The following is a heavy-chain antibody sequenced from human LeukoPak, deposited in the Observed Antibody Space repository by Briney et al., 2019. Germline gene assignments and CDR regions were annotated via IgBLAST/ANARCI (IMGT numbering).Heavy chain of an antibody. D-gene: IGHD5-12*01. CDR1: GFTFSSYG. CDR3: AKAETGYSGYV. J-gene: IGHJ4*02. V-gene: IGHV3-23*01. CDR2: ISGSGGST. Sequence: GGTLRLSCAASGFTFSSYGMSWVRQAPGKGLEWVSAISGSGGSTYYADSVKGRFTISRDNSKNTLYLQMNSLRAEDTAVYYCAKAETGYSGYVWGQGTLVTVSS.